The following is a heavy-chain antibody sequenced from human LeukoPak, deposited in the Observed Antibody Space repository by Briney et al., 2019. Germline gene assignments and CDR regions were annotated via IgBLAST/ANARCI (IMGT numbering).Heavy chain of an antibody. V-gene: IGHV3-7*01. CDR3: ARGRLWFGDH. D-gene: IGHD3-10*01. CDR2: IKQDGSEK. CDR1: GFTFNSYW. Sequence: GGSLRLSCAASGFTFNSYWMSWVRQAPGKGLEWVTNIKQDGSEKYYVDSVEGRFTISRDNAKNSLYLQMNSLRAEDTAVYYCARGRLWFGDHWGQGTLVTVSS. J-gene: IGHJ4*02.